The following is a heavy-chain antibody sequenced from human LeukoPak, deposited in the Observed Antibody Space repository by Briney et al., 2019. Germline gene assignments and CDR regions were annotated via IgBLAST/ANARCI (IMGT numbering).Heavy chain of an antibody. CDR2: IYHSGST. D-gene: IGHD3-10*01. V-gene: IGHV4-4*02. J-gene: IGHJ3*02. CDR3: ARRVKGGVISDDAFDI. CDR1: GGSISSSNW. Sequence: KTSETLSFTCAVSGGSISSSNWWSWVRQPPGKGLEWIGEIYHSGSTNYNPSLKSRVTISVDKSKNQFSLKLSSVTAADTAVYYCARRVKGGVISDDAFDIWGQGTMVTVSS.